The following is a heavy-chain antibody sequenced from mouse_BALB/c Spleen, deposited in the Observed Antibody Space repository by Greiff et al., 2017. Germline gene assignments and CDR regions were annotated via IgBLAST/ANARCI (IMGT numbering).Heavy chain of an antibody. Sequence: QVQLQQSGAELVKPGASVKLSCKASGYTFTSYYMYWVKQRPGQGLEWIGEINPSNGGTNFNDKFKSKATLTVDKSSSTAYMQLSSLTSEDSAVYYCTRGYRYFDVWGAGTTVTVSS. CDR2: INPSNGGT. CDR3: TRGYRYFDV. CDR1: GYTFTSYY. V-gene: IGHV1S81*02. J-gene: IGHJ1*01.